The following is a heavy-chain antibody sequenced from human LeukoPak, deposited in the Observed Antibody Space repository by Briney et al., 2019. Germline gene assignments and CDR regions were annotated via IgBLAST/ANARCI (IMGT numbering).Heavy chain of an antibody. CDR3: AKTPNRELWFGELSWFDP. Sequence: GGALRLSCAASGFTFSSYAMSWVRQAPGKGVEGVSAISGSGGRTYYADSVKGRFTISRDNAKNTLYLQMNSLRPEDTAVYYCAKTPNRELWFGELSWFDPWGQGTLVTVSS. CDR1: GFTFSSYA. V-gene: IGHV3-23*01. J-gene: IGHJ5*02. CDR2: ISGSGGRT. D-gene: IGHD3-10*01.